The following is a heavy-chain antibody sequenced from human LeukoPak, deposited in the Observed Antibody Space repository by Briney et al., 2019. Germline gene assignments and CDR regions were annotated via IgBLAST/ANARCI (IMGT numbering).Heavy chain of an antibody. Sequence: VASVKVSCKASENTFTNYYMHWVRQAPGQGLEWLGIINPNGGRTAYAQNFQGRVSMTRDTSTTIVYMELSSLRSDDTAVYYCARDMSTAVTPISYAFDVWGQGTMVTVSS. V-gene: IGHV1-46*01. CDR1: ENTFTNYY. CDR2: INPNGGRT. D-gene: IGHD4-23*01. CDR3: ARDMSTAVTPISYAFDV. J-gene: IGHJ3*01.